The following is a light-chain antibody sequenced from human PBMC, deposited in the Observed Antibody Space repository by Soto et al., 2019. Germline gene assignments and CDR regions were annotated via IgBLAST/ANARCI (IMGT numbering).Light chain of an antibody. Sequence: QSILTQPPSLSGAPGQTVTISCTGTTSNIGANYDVHWYQQRPGVAPKTLIFVSFERPSGVPDRFSASRSHTSASLAIAGLQAEDEATYYCQSYDNKVHAGVFGEGTKLTVL. CDR2: VSF. CDR3: QSYDNKVHAGV. V-gene: IGLV1-40*01. CDR1: TSNIGANYD. J-gene: IGLJ3*02.